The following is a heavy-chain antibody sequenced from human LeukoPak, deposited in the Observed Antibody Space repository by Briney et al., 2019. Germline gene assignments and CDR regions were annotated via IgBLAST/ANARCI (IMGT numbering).Heavy chain of an antibody. V-gene: IGHV4-61*02. J-gene: IGHJ4*02. Sequence: SETLSLTCTASGGSISSGSYYWSWIRQPAGKGLEWIERIYTSGSTNYNPSLKSRVTISVDTSKNQFSLKLSSVTAADTAVYYCARGGQDSSSYLWGQGTLVTVSS. D-gene: IGHD6-6*01. CDR3: ARGGQDSSSYL. CDR1: GGSISSGSYY. CDR2: IYTSGST.